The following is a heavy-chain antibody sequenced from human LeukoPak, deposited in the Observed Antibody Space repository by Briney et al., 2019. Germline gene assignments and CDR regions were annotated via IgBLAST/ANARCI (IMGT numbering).Heavy chain of an antibody. D-gene: IGHD6-13*01. CDR3: ARLAAAGMGRNTYYYYGMDV. Sequence: GGSLRLSCAASGFTFSSYGMHWVRQAPGKGLEWVAVISYDGSNKYYADSVKGRFTISRDNSKNTLYLQMNSLRAEDTAVYYCARLAAAGMGRNTYYYYGMDVWGQGTTVTVSS. V-gene: IGHV3-30*03. CDR1: GFTFSSYG. J-gene: IGHJ6*02. CDR2: ISYDGSNK.